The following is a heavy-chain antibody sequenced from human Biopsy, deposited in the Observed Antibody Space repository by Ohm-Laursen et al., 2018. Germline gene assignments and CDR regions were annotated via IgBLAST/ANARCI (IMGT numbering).Heavy chain of an antibody. CDR3: ARGIAVVRSLDV. J-gene: IGHJ6*02. CDR1: SGSISGYY. Sequence: LSLTWAVSSGSISGYYWTWIRQAPGKGLEFIGYVYSSGSTNYNPSLKSRATISLDTSRNQVSLRLSSVTAADTAVYYCARGIAVVRSLDVWGQGTTVAVSS. CDR2: VYSSGST. V-gene: IGHV4-59*08. D-gene: IGHD5-18*01.